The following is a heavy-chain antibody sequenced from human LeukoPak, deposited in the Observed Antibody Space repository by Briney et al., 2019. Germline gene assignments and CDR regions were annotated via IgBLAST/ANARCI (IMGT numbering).Heavy chain of an antibody. CDR3: ARRGAAAGKLDY. CDR2: ISSSGSTI. CDR1: GFTFSSYE. D-gene: IGHD6-13*01. J-gene: IGHJ4*02. V-gene: IGHV3-48*03. Sequence: GGSLRLSCAASGFTFSSYEMNWVRQAPGKGLEWVSYISSSGSTIYYADSVKGRFTISRDNAKNSLYLQMNSLRAEDTAVYYCARRGAAAGKLDYWGQGTLVTVPS.